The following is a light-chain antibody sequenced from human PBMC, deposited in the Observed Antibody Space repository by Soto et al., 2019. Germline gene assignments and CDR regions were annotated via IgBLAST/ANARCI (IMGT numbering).Light chain of an antibody. Sequence: EIVLTQSPGTLSLSPVERATLSGMASQSVSNNYLAWYQQKPGQAPRLLIYGASNRATGIPDRFSGSGSGTDFTLTISRLEPEDFAVYYCQQYVSSPRTFGQGTKVDIK. CDR3: QQYVSSPRT. V-gene: IGKV3-20*01. CDR1: QSVSNNY. CDR2: GAS. J-gene: IGKJ1*01.